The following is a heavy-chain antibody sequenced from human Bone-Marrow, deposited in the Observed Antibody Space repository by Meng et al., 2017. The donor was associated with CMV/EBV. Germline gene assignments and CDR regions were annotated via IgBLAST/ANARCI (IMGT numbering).Heavy chain of an antibody. CDR2: IIPILGIA. D-gene: IGHD3-22*01. V-gene: IGHV1-69*10. Sequence: TFSSYAISWVRQAPGQVLEWMGGIIPILGIANYAQKFQGRVTITADKSTSTAYMELSSLRAEDTAVYYCARKGRDYYDSSGYNWFDPWGQGTLVTVSS. J-gene: IGHJ5*02. CDR1: TFSSYA. CDR3: ARKGRDYYDSSGYNWFDP.